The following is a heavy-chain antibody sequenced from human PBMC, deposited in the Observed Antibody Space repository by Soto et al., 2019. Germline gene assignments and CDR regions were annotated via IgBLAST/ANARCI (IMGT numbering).Heavy chain of an antibody. J-gene: IGHJ4*02. CDR1: GFTFSNYA. CDR2: LSDIGVIT. Sequence: WGSLRLSCAASGFTFSNYAMSWVRQAPGKGLDCVSALSDIGVITYYADSVKGRFTISRDNSKNTLYLDMNSLRAEDTAVYYCAKGLAGYPRCCEYWGQGTLVSVSS. D-gene: IGHD3-9*01. V-gene: IGHV3-23*01. CDR3: AKGLAGYPRCCEY.